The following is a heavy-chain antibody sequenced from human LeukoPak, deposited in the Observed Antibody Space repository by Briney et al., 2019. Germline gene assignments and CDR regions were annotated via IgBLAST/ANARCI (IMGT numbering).Heavy chain of an antibody. V-gene: IGHV3-48*01. Sequence: PGGSLRLSCAASGFTVSSNYMSWVRQAPGKGLEWVSYISSSSSTIYYADSVKGRFTISRDNAKNSLYLQMNSLRAEDTAVYYCARDLPTTVVTNDFDYWGQGTLVTVSS. CDR2: ISSSSSTI. J-gene: IGHJ4*02. CDR1: GFTVSSNY. D-gene: IGHD4-23*01. CDR3: ARDLPTTVVTNDFDY.